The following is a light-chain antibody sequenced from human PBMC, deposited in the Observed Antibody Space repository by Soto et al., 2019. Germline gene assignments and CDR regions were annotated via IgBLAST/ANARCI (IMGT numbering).Light chain of an antibody. CDR3: QQTNSFPLT. CDR1: QGISSW. J-gene: IGKJ4*01. CDR2: AAS. V-gene: IGKV1-12*01. Sequence: DIQMTQSPSSVSASVGDRVTITCRASQGISSWLAWSQQKPGKAPILLIYAASSLQSGVPSRFSGSGSGTDFTLTISSLQPEDFATYYCQQTNSFPLTFGGGTKVEMK.